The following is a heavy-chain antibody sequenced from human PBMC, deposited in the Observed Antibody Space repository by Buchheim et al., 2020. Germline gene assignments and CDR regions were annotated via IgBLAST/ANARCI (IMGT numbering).Heavy chain of an antibody. CDR1: GFTFSSYA. V-gene: IGHV3-30*01. J-gene: IGHJ4*02. CDR3: ARAPDLHGDYGEDFDY. Sequence: QEQLVESGGGVVQPGRSLRLSCAASGFTFSSYAMHWVRQAPGKGLEWVAVIAYDSSNKDYADSVKGRSTISRDKSKNTLYLQMNSLRAEDTAVYYCARAPDLHGDYGEDFDYWGQGTL. CDR2: IAYDSSNK. D-gene: IGHD4-17*01.